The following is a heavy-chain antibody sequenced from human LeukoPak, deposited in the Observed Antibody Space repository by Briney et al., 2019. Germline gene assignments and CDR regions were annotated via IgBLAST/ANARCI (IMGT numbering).Heavy chain of an antibody. J-gene: IGHJ4*02. CDR2: MNPNSGNT. D-gene: IGHD3-10*01. CDR1: GYTFTTYD. CDR3: ARATYGSGSFNKFYFDY. Sequence: ASVKVSCKTSGYTFTTYDINWVRQATGQGPEWMGWMNPNSGNTGYAQKFQGRVTMTRNTSISTAYMELSSLRSEDTAVYYCARATYGSGSFNKFYFDYWGQGTLVTVSP. V-gene: IGHV1-8*01.